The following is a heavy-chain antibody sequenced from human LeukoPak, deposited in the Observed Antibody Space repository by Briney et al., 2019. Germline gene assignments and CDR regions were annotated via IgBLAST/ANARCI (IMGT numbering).Heavy chain of an antibody. Sequence: SETLSLTCTVSGGSISSYYWSWIRQPPGKGLEWIGYIYYSGSTNYNPSLQSRVTISVDTSKNQFSLKLSSVTAADTAVYYCARVRWVTAMVTGPYFDYWGQGTLVTVSS. V-gene: IGHV4-59*01. CDR3: ARVRWVTAMVTGPYFDY. CDR1: GGSISSYY. J-gene: IGHJ4*02. D-gene: IGHD5-18*01. CDR2: IYYSGST.